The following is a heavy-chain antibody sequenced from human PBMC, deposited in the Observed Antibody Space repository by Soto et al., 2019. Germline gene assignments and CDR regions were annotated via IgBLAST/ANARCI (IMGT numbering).Heavy chain of an antibody. V-gene: IGHV4-30-2*01. D-gene: IGHD4-4*01. CDR1: GGSISSGGYS. J-gene: IGHJ4*02. CDR3: ARGMTTVTTIDY. CDR2: IYHSGST. Sequence: QLQLQESGSGLVKPSQTLSLTCAVSGGSISSGGYSCSWIRQPPGQGLEWIGYIYHSGSTYYNPSLKSRVTISVDRSKNQFSLKLSSVTAADTAVYYCARGMTTVTTIDYWGQGTLVTVSS.